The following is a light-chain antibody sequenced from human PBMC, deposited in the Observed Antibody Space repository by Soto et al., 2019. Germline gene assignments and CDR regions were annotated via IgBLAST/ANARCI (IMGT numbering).Light chain of an antibody. CDR1: QSISSY. J-gene: IGKJ3*01. CDR3: QQSYSPPFT. Sequence: DLQMTQSPSSLSASVGDRVTITCRASQSISSYLNWYQQKPGKAPKLLIYAASSLQRVVPSTFSGSGSGTDFALTISSLQPADFATYYCQQSYSPPFTFDPGTTVDIK. CDR2: AAS. V-gene: IGKV1-39*01.